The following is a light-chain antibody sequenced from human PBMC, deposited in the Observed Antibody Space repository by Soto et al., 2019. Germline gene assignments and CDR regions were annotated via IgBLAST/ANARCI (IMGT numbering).Light chain of an antibody. Sequence: QSALTQPASVSGSPGQSITISCTGTSSDIGGYNSVSWYQQHPGRAPRLIIYEVTNRPSGVSNRFSASKSGNTASLTISGLQAEVEADYYCTSYTPIVTLGSVFGTGTKLTVL. V-gene: IGLV2-14*01. J-gene: IGLJ1*01. CDR1: SSDIGGYNS. CDR2: EVT. CDR3: TSYTPIVTLGSV.